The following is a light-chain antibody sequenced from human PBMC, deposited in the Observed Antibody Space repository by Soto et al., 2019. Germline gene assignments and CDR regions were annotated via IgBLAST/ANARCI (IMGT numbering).Light chain of an antibody. Sequence: QSVLTQPPSASGTPGQRVTISCSGSSSNIGSNYVYWYQQLPGTAPKLLIYKNNQRPSGVPDRFSGSKSGTSASLAISGLRSEDEADYYCAAWDDSMSGYLFADGTKVTV. J-gene: IGLJ1*01. CDR1: SSNIGSNY. V-gene: IGLV1-47*01. CDR2: KNN. CDR3: AAWDDSMSGYL.